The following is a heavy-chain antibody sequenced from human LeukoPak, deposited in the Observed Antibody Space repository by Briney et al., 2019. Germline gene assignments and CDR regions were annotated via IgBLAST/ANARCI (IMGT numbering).Heavy chain of an antibody. CDR2: MSSSDDGR. V-gene: IGHV3-23*01. D-gene: IGHD3-3*01. CDR3: ARQTLDFWSGYYVDY. Sequence: GGSLRLSCATSGFSFSSYAMSWVRQAPGKGLEWVSAMSSSDDGRYYAASVRGRFTISRDTSRSTLYLQMNSLRAEDAAVYYCARQTLDFWSGYYVDYWGQGTLVTVSS. J-gene: IGHJ4*02. CDR1: GFSFSSYA.